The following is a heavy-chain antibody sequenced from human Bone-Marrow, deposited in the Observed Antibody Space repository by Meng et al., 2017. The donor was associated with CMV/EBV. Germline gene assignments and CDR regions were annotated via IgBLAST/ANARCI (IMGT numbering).Heavy chain of an antibody. D-gene: IGHD1-26*01. V-gene: IGHV3-11*01. CDR3: TTEELGFFDY. CDR2: ISSSGSTI. CDR1: GFTFSDYY. J-gene: IGHJ4*02. Sequence: GESLKISCAASGFTFSDYYMSWIRQAPGKGLEWVSYISSSGSTIYYADSVKGRFTISRDNAKNSLYLQMNSLRAEDTAVYYCTTEELGFFDYWGQGTLVTVSS.